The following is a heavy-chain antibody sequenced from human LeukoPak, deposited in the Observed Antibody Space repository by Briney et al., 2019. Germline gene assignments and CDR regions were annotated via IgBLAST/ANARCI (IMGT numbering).Heavy chain of an antibody. Sequence: SETLSLTCTVSGGSISSGDSYWSWIRQPPGKGLEWIGYIYYSGSTYYNPSLKSRVTISVDTSKNQFSLKLSSVTAVDTAVYYCARDSSGGFWSGYSTIGGMDAWGQGTTVTVSS. D-gene: IGHD3-3*01. CDR3: ARDSSGGFWSGYSTIGGMDA. CDR1: GGSISSGDSY. V-gene: IGHV4-30-4*01. CDR2: IYYSGST. J-gene: IGHJ6*02.